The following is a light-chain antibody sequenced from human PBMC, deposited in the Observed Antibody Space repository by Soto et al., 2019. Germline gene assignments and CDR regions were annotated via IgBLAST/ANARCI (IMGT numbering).Light chain of an antibody. Sequence: ENVLTQSPATLSLSPGERATLSCRASQSLRTYLAWYQQKPGQAPRLLIYGASTRATGIPARFSGSGSGTEFTLTISSLQSEDFAVYYCQQYNDWWTFGQGTKVDIK. V-gene: IGKV3-15*01. J-gene: IGKJ1*01. CDR2: GAS. CDR3: QQYNDWWT. CDR1: QSLRTY.